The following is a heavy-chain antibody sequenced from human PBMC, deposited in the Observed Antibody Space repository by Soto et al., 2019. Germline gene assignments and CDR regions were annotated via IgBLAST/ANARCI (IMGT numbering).Heavy chain of an antibody. V-gene: IGHV4-30-2*01. Sequence: QLQLQESGSGLVKPSQTLSLTCAVSGGSIDSGGYSWNWIRQPPGKGLEWIGYIYHTGAAHYNASLEGRVSLSVDMSKNQFSPQMTSVTAADTAVYYCVRASYILPFDPWGQGIFVTVSS. D-gene: IGHD2-21*01. CDR2: IYHTGAA. J-gene: IGHJ5*02. CDR1: GGSIDSGGYS. CDR3: VRASYILPFDP.